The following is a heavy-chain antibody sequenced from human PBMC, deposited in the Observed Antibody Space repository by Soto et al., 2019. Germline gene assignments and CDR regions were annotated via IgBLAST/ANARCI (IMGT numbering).Heavy chain of an antibody. CDR1: GFTFSSYA. D-gene: IGHD1-1*01. V-gene: IGHV3-23*01. Sequence: GGSLRLSCAASGFTFSSYAMSWVRQAPGKGLEWVSAISGSCGSTYYADSVKGRFTISRDNSKNTLYLQMNSLRAEDTAVYYCASQTDPEPYYFDYWGQGTLVTVSS. CDR3: ASQTDPEPYYFDY. CDR2: ISGSCGST. J-gene: IGHJ4*02.